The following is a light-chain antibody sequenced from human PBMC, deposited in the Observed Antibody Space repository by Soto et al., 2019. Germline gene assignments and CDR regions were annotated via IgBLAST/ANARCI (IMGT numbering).Light chain of an antibody. CDR3: QQYYDRPYT. Sequence: DNVMTQSPDSLAVSLGERATINGKSSQSVLYKSNNKNYLAWYQQKPGQPPKLLIYWASTRESGVPDRFIGSGSGTNFTLTISSLQAEDMALYYCQQYYDRPYTFGQGTKLEIK. CDR1: QSVLYKSNNKNY. CDR2: WAS. V-gene: IGKV4-1*01. J-gene: IGKJ2*01.